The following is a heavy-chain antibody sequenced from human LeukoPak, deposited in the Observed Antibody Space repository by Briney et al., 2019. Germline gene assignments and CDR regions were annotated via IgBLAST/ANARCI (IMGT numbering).Heavy chain of an antibody. V-gene: IGHV4-59*01. J-gene: IGHJ3*02. CDR3: AREGGRITGSRDAFDI. Sequence: SETLSLTCTVSGGSISSYYWSWIRQPPGKGLEWIGYIYYSGSTNYNPSLKSRVTISVDTSKNQFSLKLSSVTAADTAVYYCAREGGRITGSRDAFDIWGQGTMVTVSS. D-gene: IGHD1-20*01. CDR2: IYYSGST. CDR1: GGSISSYY.